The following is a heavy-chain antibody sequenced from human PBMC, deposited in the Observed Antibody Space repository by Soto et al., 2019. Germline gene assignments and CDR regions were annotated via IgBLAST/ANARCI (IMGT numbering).Heavy chain of an antibody. V-gene: IGHV5-51*01. J-gene: IGHJ5*02. CDR1: EYSFTSYW. Sequence: LGESLTLSCKGSEYSFTSYWIGWVRQMPGEGLEWMGIIYPGDSDTRYSPSFQGQVTISVDRSINTAYLHGSTLKPSAPAMYYCGRNDNSSNSLDHWGQRPLLTVSS. CDR2: IYPGDSDT. CDR3: GRNDNSSNSLDH. D-gene: IGHD4-4*01.